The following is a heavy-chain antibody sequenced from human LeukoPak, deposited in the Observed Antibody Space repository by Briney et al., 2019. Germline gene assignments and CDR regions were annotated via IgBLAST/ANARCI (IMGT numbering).Heavy chain of an antibody. V-gene: IGHV1-18*01. J-gene: IGHJ4*02. Sequence: ASVKVSCKASGYTFTSYGISWVRRAPGQGLEWMGWISAYNGNTNYAQKLQGRVTMTTDTSTSTAYMELRSLRSDDTAVYYCARDRAEMATILRAHRYFDYWGQGTLVTVSS. D-gene: IGHD5-24*01. CDR3: ARDRAEMATILRAHRYFDY. CDR1: GYTFTSYG. CDR2: ISAYNGNT.